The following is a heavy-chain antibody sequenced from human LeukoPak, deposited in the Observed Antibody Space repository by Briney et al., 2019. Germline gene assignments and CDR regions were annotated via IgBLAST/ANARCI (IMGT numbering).Heavy chain of an antibody. J-gene: IGHJ4*02. D-gene: IGHD3-22*01. V-gene: IGHV1-24*01. CDR3: ATTCYYDSSGYDY. Sequence: ASVKVSCKASGGTFSSYAISWVRQAPGQGLEWMGGFDPEDGETICAQKFQGRVTMTEDTSTDTAYMELSSLRSEDTAVYYCATTCYYDSSGYDYWGQGTLVTVSS. CDR1: GGTFSSYA. CDR2: FDPEDGET.